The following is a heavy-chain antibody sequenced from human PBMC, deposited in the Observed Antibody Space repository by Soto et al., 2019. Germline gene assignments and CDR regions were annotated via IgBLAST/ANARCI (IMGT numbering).Heavy chain of an antibody. D-gene: IGHD2-2*01. CDR3: ARSQGSSTSLEIYYYYYYGMDV. J-gene: IGHJ6*02. CDR1: GGTFSSYA. Sequence: QVQLVQSGAEVKKPGSSVKVYCKASGGTFSSYAISGVRQAPGQGLEWMGGIIPISGTANYSQKFQGRVTITADESTSTAYMELSSLRSEDTAVYYCARSQGSSTSLEIYYYYYYGMDVWGQGTTVTVSS. V-gene: IGHV1-69*01. CDR2: IIPISGTA.